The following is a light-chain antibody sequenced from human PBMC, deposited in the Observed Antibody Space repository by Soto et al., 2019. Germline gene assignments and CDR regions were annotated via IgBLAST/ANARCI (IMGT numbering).Light chain of an antibody. CDR3: LEDYTYPWT. V-gene: IGKV1-6*01. J-gene: IGKJ1*01. Sequence: AIQMTQSPSSLSASVGDRVTITCRASQGISTVLGWYQQKPGKAPKLLIYAASNLQSGVPSRFSGSGSGTAFTLTISSLQPEDFATYYCLEDYTYPWTFGQGTKVEI. CDR1: QGISTV. CDR2: AAS.